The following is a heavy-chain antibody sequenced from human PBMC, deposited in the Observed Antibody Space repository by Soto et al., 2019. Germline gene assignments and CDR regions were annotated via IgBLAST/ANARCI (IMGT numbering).Heavy chain of an antibody. D-gene: IGHD6-19*01. J-gene: IGHJ4*02. CDR2: ISPNNDNT. CDR1: GYSFTGYG. Sequence: QVQLVQSGAEVKKPGASVKVSCKAYGYSFTGYGINWVRQAPGQGPEWMGWISPNNDNTNYAQKFHARVTMTTDTSTSTAYMELRGLRSDYTAVYYCSREPYSTGWLDYWGQGTLVTVSS. V-gene: IGHV1-18*01. CDR3: SREPYSTGWLDY.